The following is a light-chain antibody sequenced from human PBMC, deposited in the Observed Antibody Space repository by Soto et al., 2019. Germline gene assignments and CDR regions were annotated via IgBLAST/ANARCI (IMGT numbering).Light chain of an antibody. V-gene: IGKV1-39*01. CDR2: AAS. J-gene: IGKJ3*01. Sequence: DIQMTQFPSSLSASLGDRVTITFPANQSISSYLNWYQQKPGKAPKLLIYAASSLQSGVPSRFSGSGSGTDFTLTISSLQPEDFATYYCQQSYSTLGFTFGPGTKVDIK. CDR1: QSISSY. CDR3: QQSYSTLGFT.